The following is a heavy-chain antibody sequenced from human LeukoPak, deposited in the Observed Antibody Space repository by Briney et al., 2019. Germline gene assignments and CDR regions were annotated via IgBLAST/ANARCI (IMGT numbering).Heavy chain of an antibody. CDR3: AREGIHGYSYGLFDY. J-gene: IGHJ4*03. CDR1: GFTFGDYA. CDR2: IRSKAYGGTT. D-gene: IGHD5-18*01. V-gene: IGHV3-49*03. Sequence: GGSLRLSCTASGFTFGDYAMSWFRQAPGKGLEWVGFIRSKAYGGTTENAASVKGRFTISRDDSKSIAYLQMNSLETEDTAVYYCAREGIHGYSYGLFDYWGQGTTVTVSS.